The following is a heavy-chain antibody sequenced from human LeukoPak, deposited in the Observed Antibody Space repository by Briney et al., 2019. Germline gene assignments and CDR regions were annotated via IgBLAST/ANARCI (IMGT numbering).Heavy chain of an antibody. D-gene: IGHD3-16*01. J-gene: IGHJ4*02. V-gene: IGHV1-18*01. CDR1: RYTFTSAG. CDR3: ASYGGASSTFDY. Sequence: GASLKVSCMASRYTFTSAGISWVRQAPGQGLEWLGWISSYTGNTNYAQKLQGRVTMTTDTSTSTAYMELRSLRSDDTAVYYCASYGGASSTFDYWGQGTLVTVSS. CDR2: ISSYTGNT.